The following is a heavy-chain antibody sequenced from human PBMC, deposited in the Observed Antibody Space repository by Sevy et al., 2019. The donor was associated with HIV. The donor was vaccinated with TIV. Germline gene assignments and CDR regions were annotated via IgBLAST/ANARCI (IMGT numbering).Heavy chain of an antibody. J-gene: IGHJ5*02. Sequence: ASVKVSCKASGYTFTGYYMHWVRQAPGQGLEWMGRINPNSGGTNYAQEFQGRVTMTRDTSISTAYMELSRLRSDDTAVYYCARVGYYDFWSGYYTGFWFDPWGQGTLVTVSS. D-gene: IGHD3-3*01. CDR2: INPNSGGT. CDR3: ARVGYYDFWSGYYTGFWFDP. CDR1: GYTFTGYY. V-gene: IGHV1-2*06.